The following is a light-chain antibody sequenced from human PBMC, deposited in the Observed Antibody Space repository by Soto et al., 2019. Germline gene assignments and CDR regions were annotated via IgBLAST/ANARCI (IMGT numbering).Light chain of an antibody. CDR1: QSISTW. CDR3: QQYKTYPLT. J-gene: IGKJ4*01. CDR2: KAS. Sequence: DIQMTQSPSTLSASVGDRVTITCRASQSISTWLAWYQQKPGKAPKLLIYKASILESGVPSRFSGSGSGTEFSLTISSLQPDDFATYYCQQYKTYPLTFGGGTTVEIK. V-gene: IGKV1-5*03.